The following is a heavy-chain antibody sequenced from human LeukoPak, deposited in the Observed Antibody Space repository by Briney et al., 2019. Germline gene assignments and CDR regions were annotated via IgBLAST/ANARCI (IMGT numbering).Heavy chain of an antibody. V-gene: IGHV1-2*02. CDR1: VYTFTGYY. D-gene: IGHD1-26*01. J-gene: IGHJ3*02. Sequence: WASVKVSCKASVYTFTGYYMHWVRQAPGQGLEWMGWINPNSGGTNYAQKFQGRVTMTRDTSISTAYMELSRLRSDDTAVYYCASWSIVGATSDAFDIWGQGTMVTVSS. CDR3: ASWSIVGATSDAFDI. CDR2: INPNSGGT.